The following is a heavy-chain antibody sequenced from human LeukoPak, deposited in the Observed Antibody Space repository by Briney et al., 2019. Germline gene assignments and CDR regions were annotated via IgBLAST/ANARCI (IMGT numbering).Heavy chain of an antibody. CDR1: GFTFSRYE. V-gene: IGHV3-48*03. D-gene: IGHD3-10*01. Sequence: GGSLRLSCAASGFTFSRYEMNWVRQAPGKGLEWVSYISTSGSTIYYADSVKGRFTISRDNAKNSLCLQMNSLRVEDTAVYYCARKGYGSGSYTYYFDYWGQGTLVTVSS. J-gene: IGHJ4*02. CDR3: ARKGYGSGSYTYYFDY. CDR2: ISTSGSTI.